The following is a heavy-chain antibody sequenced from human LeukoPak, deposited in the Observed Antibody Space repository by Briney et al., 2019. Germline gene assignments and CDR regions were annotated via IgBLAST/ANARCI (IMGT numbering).Heavy chain of an antibody. CDR1: GFTFSSYW. CDR3: IRDFRSADL. V-gene: IGHV3-74*01. Sequence: GGSLRLSCAASGFTFSSYWMHWVRQAPGKGLVWVSRINSDGSSTNYADSVKGRFTISRDNAKNTVYLEMNSLSVEDMATYYCIRDFRSADLWGQGTLVTVTS. CDR2: INSDGSST. J-gene: IGHJ5*02.